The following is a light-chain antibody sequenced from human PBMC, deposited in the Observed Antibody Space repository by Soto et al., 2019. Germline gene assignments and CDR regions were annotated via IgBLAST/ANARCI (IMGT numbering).Light chain of an antibody. V-gene: IGLV1-44*01. CDR2: SNN. J-gene: IGLJ1*01. Sequence: QSVLTQPPSASGTPGQRVTISCSGSSSNIGSNTVNWYQQHPGTAPKFLIYSNNQRPSGVPDRFSGSKSGTSASLAISGLQAEDEADYYCAAWDDSLNGDVFGTGTKLTVL. CDR1: SSNIGSNT. CDR3: AAWDDSLNGDV.